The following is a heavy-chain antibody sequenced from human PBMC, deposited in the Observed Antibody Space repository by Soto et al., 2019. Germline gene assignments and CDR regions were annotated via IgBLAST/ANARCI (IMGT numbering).Heavy chain of an antibody. CDR2: IKQDGSEK. CDR1: GFPFSSYW. Sequence: PGGSLILSCAASGFPFSSYWMSWVSQAPGKGLEWVANIKQDGSEKYYVDSVKGRFTISRDNAKNSLYLQMNSLRAEDTAVYYCARETVVVVAATRDYYYGMDVWGQGTTVTV. J-gene: IGHJ6*02. D-gene: IGHD2-15*01. CDR3: ARETVVVVAATRDYYYGMDV. V-gene: IGHV3-7*01.